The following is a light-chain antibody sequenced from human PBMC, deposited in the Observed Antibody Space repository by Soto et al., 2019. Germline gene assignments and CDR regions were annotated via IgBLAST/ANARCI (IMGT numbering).Light chain of an antibody. CDR3: SSYAGSNTFV. V-gene: IGLV2-8*01. CDR2: DVS. Sequence: QSALTQPPSASGSPGQSVTISCTGTSSDVGGYDYVSWHQHHPGKAPKLMLYDVSKRPSGVPDRFSGSKSGNTASLTVSVLQAEDEADYYCSSYAGSNTFVFGTGTKLTVL. CDR1: SSDVGGYDY. J-gene: IGLJ1*01.